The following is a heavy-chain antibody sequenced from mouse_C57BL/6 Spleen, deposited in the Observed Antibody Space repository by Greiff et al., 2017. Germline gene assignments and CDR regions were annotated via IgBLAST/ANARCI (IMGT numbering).Heavy chain of an antibody. J-gene: IGHJ3*01. CDR2: IDPSDSET. V-gene: IGHV1-52*01. D-gene: IGHD2-4*01. CDR1: GYTFTSYW. Sequence: QVQLQQPGAELVRPGSSVKLSCKASGYTFTSYWMHWVKQRPIQGLEWIGNIDPSDSETHYNQKFKDKATLTVAKSSSTAYMQLSSLTSEDSAVYYCARSNDYVAWFAYWGQGTLVTVSA. CDR3: ARSNDYVAWFAY.